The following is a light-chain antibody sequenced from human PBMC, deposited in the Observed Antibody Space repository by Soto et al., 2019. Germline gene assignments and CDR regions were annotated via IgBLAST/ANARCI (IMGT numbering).Light chain of an antibody. J-gene: IGLJ2*01. V-gene: IGLV2-23*01. Sequence: QSVLTQPASVSGSPGQSITISCTGTSSDVGSYNLVSWYQQHPDKAPKLMICEGTKRPSGVSNRFSGSKSGNTASLTISGLQAEDEADYYCSSYAGDSTLVFGGGTKLTVL. CDR2: EGT. CDR1: SSDVGSYNL. CDR3: SSYAGDSTLV.